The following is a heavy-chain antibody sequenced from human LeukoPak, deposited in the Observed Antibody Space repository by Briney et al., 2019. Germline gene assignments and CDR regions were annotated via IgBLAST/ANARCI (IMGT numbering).Heavy chain of an antibody. CDR2: IKQAVSEK. D-gene: IGHD2-15*01. V-gene: IGHV3-7*01. CDR1: GFTFSSYC. CDR3: ARDLGYCSGGSCHWGHYYYYYGMDV. Sequence: PGGSLRPSCATSGFTFSSYCTRWVRQAPGRGLESEANIKQAVSEKYYVASVKGRFTISRDNAKMSLYLQMISLRAEDTAVYYCARDLGYCSGGSCHWGHYYYYYGMDVWGQGTTVTVSS. J-gene: IGHJ6*02.